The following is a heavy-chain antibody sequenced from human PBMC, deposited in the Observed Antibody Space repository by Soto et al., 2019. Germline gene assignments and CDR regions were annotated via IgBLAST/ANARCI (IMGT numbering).Heavy chain of an antibody. Sequence: EVQLVESGGGLVQPGGSLRLSCAASGLTFSSYWMHWVRQVPGKGLVWVSRVNSDGSFTTYADSVKGRLTISRDNAKNTLYLQMNSLRAEDTALYYCVRETPSVDHYYFYMDVWGKGTTVTVSS. V-gene: IGHV3-74*01. D-gene: IGHD2-2*01. J-gene: IGHJ6*03. CDR3: VRETPSVDHYYFYMDV. CDR1: GLTFSSYW. CDR2: VNSDGSFT.